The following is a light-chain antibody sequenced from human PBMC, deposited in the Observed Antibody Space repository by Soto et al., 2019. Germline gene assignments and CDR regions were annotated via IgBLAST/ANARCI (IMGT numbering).Light chain of an antibody. J-gene: IGKJ4*01. Sequence: IVLTLSPATLSLPPGKRATLSCRASQSVSNFLAWYQQKAGQAHRLLIYDTYNRAGGIPARFSGSGSGTDFTLTIRSLEPEDFAVYYCQQRINWPLTFGGGTKVDNK. CDR2: DTY. CDR1: QSVSNF. V-gene: IGKV3-11*01. CDR3: QQRINWPLT.